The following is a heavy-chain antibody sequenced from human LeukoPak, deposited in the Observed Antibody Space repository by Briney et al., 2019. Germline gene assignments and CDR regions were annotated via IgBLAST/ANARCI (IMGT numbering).Heavy chain of an antibody. J-gene: IGHJ6*03. CDR1: GGSISSYY. D-gene: IGHD5-18*01. Sequence: AETLSLTCTVSGGSISSYYWRWIRQPPGKGLEGVGYIYYSGSKNYKPSLKGRVTISVDTYKNQFSQKLSSVTAADTAVYYCARTLPMRAIQLWLRGHYYYYMDVWGKGTTVTVSS. V-gene: IGHV4-59*01. CDR2: IYYSGSK. CDR3: ARTLPMRAIQLWLRGHYYYYMDV.